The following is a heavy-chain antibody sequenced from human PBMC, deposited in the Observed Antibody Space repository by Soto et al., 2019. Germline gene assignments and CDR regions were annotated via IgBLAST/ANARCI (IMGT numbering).Heavy chain of an antibody. D-gene: IGHD6-13*01. CDR2: MNPNSGNT. V-gene: IGHV1-8*01. Sequence: GASVKVSCKASGYTFTSYDINWVRQATGQGLEWMGWMNPNSGNTGYAQKFQGRVTMTRNTSISTAYMELSSLRSEDTAVYYCATTDGRAAAEGYPEYFQHWGQGTLVPVSS. CDR1: GYTFTSYD. CDR3: ATTDGRAAAEGYPEYFQH. J-gene: IGHJ1*01.